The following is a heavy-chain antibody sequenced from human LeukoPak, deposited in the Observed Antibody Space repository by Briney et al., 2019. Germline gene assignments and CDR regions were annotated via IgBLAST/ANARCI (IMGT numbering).Heavy chain of an antibody. CDR3: ARRLGGDTYLDS. D-gene: IGHD3-16*01. Sequence: GGSLRLSCAGSGFTFSNYNMNWVRQAPGKGLEWVSSIRSSGGSEFYAESVKGRFTISRDNANNSLYLHMTSLRVEDTALYFCARRLGGDTYLDSWGQGTAVTVSS. V-gene: IGHV3-21*01. CDR2: IRSSGGSE. J-gene: IGHJ4*02. CDR1: GFTFSNYN.